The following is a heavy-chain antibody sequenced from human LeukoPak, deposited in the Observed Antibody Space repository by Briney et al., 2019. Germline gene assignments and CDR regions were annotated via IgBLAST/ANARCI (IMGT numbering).Heavy chain of an antibody. J-gene: IGHJ4*02. V-gene: IGHV4-61*08. CDR1: GGSVSSADYY. CDR2: IYHTGSN. Sequence: PSETLSLTCTVSGGSVSSADYYWSWIRHPPGKALEWIGYIYHTGSNNYKYSLKSRVTISVDRSKSQFSLKLSSVTAADTAVYYCARGHGVVTYFDYWGQGTLVTVSS. CDR3: ARGHGVVTYFDY. D-gene: IGHD3-3*01.